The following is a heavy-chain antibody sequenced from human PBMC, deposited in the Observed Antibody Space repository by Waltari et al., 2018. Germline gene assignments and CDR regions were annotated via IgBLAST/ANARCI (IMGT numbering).Heavy chain of an antibody. J-gene: IGHJ6*02. CDR1: GVSITYAGHY. CDR3: ARPRSAYYYYGMDV. V-gene: IGHV4-30-4*08. CDR2: VYRSWST. D-gene: IGHD3-3*01. Sequence: QVQLQESGPGLVKPSQTLSLTCTVSGVSITYAGHYWTWSRQRPGQGLEWIGYVYRSWSTNYNPALKSRVTISLDTSRNHFSLTLTSVTAADTALYYCARPRSAYYYYGMDVWGQGTTVTVSS.